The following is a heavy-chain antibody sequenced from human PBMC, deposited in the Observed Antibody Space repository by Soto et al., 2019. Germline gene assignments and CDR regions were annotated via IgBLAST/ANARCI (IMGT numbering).Heavy chain of an antibody. CDR3: ARAQNLYYDYVWGSYRRPFDY. CDR1: GGSFSGYY. Sequence: SETLSLTCSVYGGSFSGYYWSWIRQPPGKGLEWIGEINHSGSTNYNPSLKSRVTISVDTSKNQFSLKLSSVTAADTAVYYCARAQNLYYDYVWGSYRRPFDYWGQGTLVTVSS. CDR2: INHSGST. V-gene: IGHV4-34*01. J-gene: IGHJ4*02. D-gene: IGHD3-16*02.